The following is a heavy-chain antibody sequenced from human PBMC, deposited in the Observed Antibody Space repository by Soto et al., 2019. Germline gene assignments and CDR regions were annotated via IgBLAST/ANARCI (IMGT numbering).Heavy chain of an antibody. J-gene: IGHJ4*02. V-gene: IGHV1-3*01. D-gene: IGHD1-26*01. CDR3: ARESDHYQDFFEH. CDR2: SAGGNGNT. Sequence: QVQLVQSGAEVKKPGASVKVSSKASGDSFRSFDVHWVRQAPGQGPEWMGRSAGGNGNTRYSEKFQDRLAISRDTRANTVYMELSGLRSEDTAVYYCARESDHYQDFFEHWGQGALVIVSS. CDR1: GDSFRSFD.